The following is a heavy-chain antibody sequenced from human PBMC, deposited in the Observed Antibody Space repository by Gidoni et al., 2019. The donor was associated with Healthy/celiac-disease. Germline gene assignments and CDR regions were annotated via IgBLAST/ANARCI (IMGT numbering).Heavy chain of an antibody. CDR1: GFTFSSYA. CDR3: AKPLRAPHRWCPDY. J-gene: IGHJ4*02. D-gene: IGHD2-21*01. CDR2: ISGSGGST. V-gene: IGHV3-23*01. Sequence: EVQLLESGGGLVQPGGSLRLSCASSGFTFSSYAMSWVRQAPGKGLEWVSAISGSGGSTYYADSVKGRFTISRDNSKNTLYLQMNSLRAEDTAVYYCAKPLRAPHRWCPDYWGQGTLVTVSS.